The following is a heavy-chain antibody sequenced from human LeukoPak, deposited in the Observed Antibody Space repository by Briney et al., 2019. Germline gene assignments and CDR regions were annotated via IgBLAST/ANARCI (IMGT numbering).Heavy chain of an antibody. CDR3: ARGWFGDLFDY. Sequence: PGGSLRLSCAASGFTFDDYAMHWVRQAPGKGLEWVSGISWNSGSIGYADSVKGRFTISRDNSRNTLFLQMNSLRDEDTAVYYCARGWFGDLFDYWGQGTLVTVSS. J-gene: IGHJ4*02. CDR2: ISWNSGSI. D-gene: IGHD3-10*01. V-gene: IGHV3-9*01. CDR1: GFTFDDYA.